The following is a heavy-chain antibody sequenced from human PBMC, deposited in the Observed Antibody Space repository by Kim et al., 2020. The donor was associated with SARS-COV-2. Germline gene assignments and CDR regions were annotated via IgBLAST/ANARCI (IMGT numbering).Heavy chain of an antibody. V-gene: IGHV1-69*04. CDR2: IIPILGIA. CDR3: ARDPHYDILTGYQNWFDP. Sequence: SVKVSCKASGGTFSSYAISWVRQAPGQGLEWMGRIIPILGIANYAQKFQGRVTITADKSTSTAYMELSSLRSEDTAVYYCARDPHYDILTGYQNWFDPWGQGTLVTVSS. D-gene: IGHD3-9*01. J-gene: IGHJ5*02. CDR1: GGTFSSYA.